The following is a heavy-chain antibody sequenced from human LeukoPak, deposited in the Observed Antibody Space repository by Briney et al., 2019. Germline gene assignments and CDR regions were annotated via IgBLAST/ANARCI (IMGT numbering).Heavy chain of an antibody. Sequence: GGSLEISFQGSGRGVTYYWIGWVRQVPGKGREWVGIIDLGESDTRYSPSFQGQVTISGDKSITTAHLQWSSLKASDTAIYYCVRQGNYDSPPGNSWGQGTLVTVSA. D-gene: IGHD3-22*01. CDR1: GRGVTYYW. CDR2: IDLGESDT. V-gene: IGHV5-51*01. CDR3: VRQGNYDSPPGNS. J-gene: IGHJ5*02.